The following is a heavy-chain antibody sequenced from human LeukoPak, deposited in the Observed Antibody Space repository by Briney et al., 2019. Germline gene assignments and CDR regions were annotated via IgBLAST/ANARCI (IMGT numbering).Heavy chain of an antibody. CDR1: GGSINSQY. Sequence: SETLSLTCIVSGGSINSQYSSWIREPPGKGLEWSGYISYSGSTNYTPSLKSRVTISVDTSKNQFSLKLSSVTAADTAVYYCARDNDYSNYLDYWGQGTLVTVSS. V-gene: IGHV4-59*11. D-gene: IGHD4-11*01. J-gene: IGHJ4*02. CDR2: ISYSGST. CDR3: ARDNDYSNYLDY.